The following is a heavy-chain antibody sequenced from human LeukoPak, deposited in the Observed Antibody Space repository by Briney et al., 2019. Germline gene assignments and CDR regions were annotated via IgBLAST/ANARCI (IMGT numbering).Heavy chain of an antibody. Sequence: PSETVSLTCGVSAGSISNYYWSWIRQPPGKGLEWIGYIYNRGSTNYNPSLKSRVTMSIDTSKNQFSLKLTSVTAADTAEYYCARGERYSSGWPYFDYWGQGALVTVSS. J-gene: IGHJ4*02. CDR2: IYNRGST. CDR1: AGSISNYY. D-gene: IGHD6-19*01. CDR3: ARGERYSSGWPYFDY. V-gene: IGHV4-59*01.